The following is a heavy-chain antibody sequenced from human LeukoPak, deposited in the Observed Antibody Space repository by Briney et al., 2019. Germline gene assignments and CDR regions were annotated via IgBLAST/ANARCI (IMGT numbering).Heavy chain of an antibody. J-gene: IGHJ5*02. Sequence: SETLSLTCTVSGYPISCGYYWGWIRQPPGKGLEWIGYIYPTERTYYNPSLKSRVTISVDASKNQFSLKVSAVSAADTAVYYCARAYSSSWYWNWFDPWGQGTLVTVSS. CDR2: IYPTERT. V-gene: IGHV4-38-2*02. CDR3: ARAYSSSWYWNWFDP. D-gene: IGHD6-13*01. CDR1: GYPISCGYY.